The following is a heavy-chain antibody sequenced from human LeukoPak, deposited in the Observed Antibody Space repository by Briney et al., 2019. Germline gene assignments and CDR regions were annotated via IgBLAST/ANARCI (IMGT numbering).Heavy chain of an antibody. V-gene: IGHV3-30-3*01. CDR3: ARGLVQYYYASSGYYNWFDP. J-gene: IGHJ5*02. D-gene: IGHD3-22*01. CDR1: GFTFSSYA. Sequence: GGSLRLSCAASGFTFSSYAMHWVRQAPGKGLEWVAVISYDGSNKYYADSVKGRFTISRDNSKNTLYLQMNSLRAEDTAVYYCARGLVQYYYASSGYYNWFDPWGQGTLVTVSS. CDR2: ISYDGSNK.